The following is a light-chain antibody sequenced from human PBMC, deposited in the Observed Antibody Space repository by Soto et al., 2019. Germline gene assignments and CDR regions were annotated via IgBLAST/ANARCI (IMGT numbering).Light chain of an antibody. CDR1: SSDVGGYDY. V-gene: IGLV2-14*03. CDR3: AAWDDSLNGVV. Sequence: QSALTQVASVSGSPGQSITISCTGTSSDVGGYDYVSWYQQHPGKAPKLMIYNVNYRPSGVSNRFSGSKSGNTASLTISGLQSEDEADYYCAAWDDSLNGVVFGGGTKLT. CDR2: NVN. J-gene: IGLJ2*01.